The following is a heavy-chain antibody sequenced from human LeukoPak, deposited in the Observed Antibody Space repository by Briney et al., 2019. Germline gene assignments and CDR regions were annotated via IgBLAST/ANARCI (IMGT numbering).Heavy chain of an antibody. V-gene: IGHV1-46*01. J-gene: IGHJ4*02. CDR1: GYTFTSYY. D-gene: IGHD3-22*01. CDR3: ASAYYYDSSGYHPFDY. Sequence: ASVKVSCKASGYTFTSYYMHWVRQAPGQGLEWMGIINPSGGSTSYAQKFQGKVTITRDTSTSTVYMELSSLRSEDTAVYYCASAYYYDSSGYHPFDYWGQGTLVTVSS. CDR2: INPSGGST.